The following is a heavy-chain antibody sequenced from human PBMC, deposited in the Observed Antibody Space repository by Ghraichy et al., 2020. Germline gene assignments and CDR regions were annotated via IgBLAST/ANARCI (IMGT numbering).Heavy chain of an antibody. CDR3: ARRVAVAPVYGLDV. J-gene: IGHJ6*02. CDR1: GGSISTYY. V-gene: IGHV4-59*08. D-gene: IGHD6-19*01. CDR2: IYHSGNT. Sequence: SETLSLTCTVSGGSISTYYWTWIRQPPGKGLEWIGYIYHSGNTNYNPSLKNRVTISIDRSKNQFSLELTSVTAADTAVYYCARRVAVAPVYGLDVWGLGTTVTVSS.